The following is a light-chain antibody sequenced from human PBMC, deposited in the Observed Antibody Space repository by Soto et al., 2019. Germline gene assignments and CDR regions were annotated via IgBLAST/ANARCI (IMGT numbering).Light chain of an antibody. V-gene: IGKV3-20*01. CDR2: GAS. Sequence: EIVLTQSPGTLSLSPGERATLSCRASQGVSSSYLAWYQQKPGQDPRLLIYGASSRPTGIPDRFSGSGSGTDFTLTISRLEPEDFAVYYCQQYGSSSTFGQGTRLEIK. CDR3: QQYGSSST. J-gene: IGKJ5*01. CDR1: QGVSSSY.